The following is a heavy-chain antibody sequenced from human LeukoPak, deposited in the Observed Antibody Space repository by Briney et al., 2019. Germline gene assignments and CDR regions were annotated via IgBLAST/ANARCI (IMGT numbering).Heavy chain of an antibody. V-gene: IGHV3-21*01. CDR1: GFTLSSYA. CDR2: ISSSSSDI. J-gene: IGHJ3*02. CDR3: VTDYGGSSGAFDI. D-gene: IGHD4-23*01. Sequence: GESLRVSCTGSGFTLSSYAMNWVRRAPGQGLEWDSSISSSSSDIYYTDSVKGRFTISRDNAKNSLYLQMNSLRAEDTAVYYCVTDYGGSSGAFDIWGQGTMVTVSS.